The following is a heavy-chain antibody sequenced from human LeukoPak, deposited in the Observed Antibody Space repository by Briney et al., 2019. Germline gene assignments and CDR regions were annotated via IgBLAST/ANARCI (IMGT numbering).Heavy chain of an antibody. CDR3: ASHYYGSGKFEN. CDR2: ISSSSSHI. Sequence: GGSLRLSCAASGFTFSSYSMNWVRQAPGKGLEWVSSISSSSSHIYYADSVKGRFTISGDNAKNSLYLQMNSLRAEDTAVYYCASHYYGSGKFENWGQGTLVTVSS. CDR1: GFTFSSYS. J-gene: IGHJ4*02. V-gene: IGHV3-21*01. D-gene: IGHD3-10*01.